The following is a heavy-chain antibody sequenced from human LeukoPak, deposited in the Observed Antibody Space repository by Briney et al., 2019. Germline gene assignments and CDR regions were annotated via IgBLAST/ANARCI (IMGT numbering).Heavy chain of an antibody. CDR2: IDSGGSNT. Sequence: GGSLRLSCTASGFTFSSYWMHWVRQAPGKGLVWVSRIDSGGSNTNYADSVKGRVTISRDNAKNTLYLEMNNLRDEDTAVYYCTRDRSYSSDSWGQGTLVIVSS. D-gene: IGHD2-21*01. CDR3: TRDRSYSSDS. J-gene: IGHJ4*02. CDR1: GFTFSSYW. V-gene: IGHV3-74*01.